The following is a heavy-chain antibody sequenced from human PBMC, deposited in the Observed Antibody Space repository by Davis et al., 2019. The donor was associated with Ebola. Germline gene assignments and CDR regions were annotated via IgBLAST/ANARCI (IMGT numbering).Heavy chain of an antibody. CDR3: ARVTEYFYDSSGYRWPDY. Sequence: MPSETLSLTCTVSGGSISSSSYYWGWIRQPPGKGLEWIGSIYYSGSTYYNPSLKSRVTISVDTSKNQFSLKLSSVTAADTAVYYCARVTEYFYDSSGYRWPDYWGQGTLVTVSP. D-gene: IGHD3-22*01. V-gene: IGHV4-39*01. CDR2: IYYSGST. CDR1: GGSISSSSYY. J-gene: IGHJ4*02.